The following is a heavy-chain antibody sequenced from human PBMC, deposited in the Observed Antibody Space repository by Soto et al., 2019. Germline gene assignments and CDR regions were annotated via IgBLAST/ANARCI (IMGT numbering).Heavy chain of an antibody. V-gene: IGHV3-33*01. J-gene: IGHJ4*02. CDR3: SSVGATEGFEY. Sequence: QVQLMESGGGVVQPGRSLRLSCAASGLTFGRNAIHWVRQAPGKGLEWVAGISSDGRNKFYGDPVKGRFTISRDNSESTVYMEMNTLRAEDLAVYYCSSVGATEGFEYWGQGTLVTVSS. CDR2: ISSDGRNK. D-gene: IGHD1-26*01. CDR1: GLTFGRNA.